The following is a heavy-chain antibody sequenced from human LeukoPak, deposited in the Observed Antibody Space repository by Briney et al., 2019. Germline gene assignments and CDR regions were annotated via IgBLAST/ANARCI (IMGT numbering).Heavy chain of an antibody. CDR3: ARDAYSSSRNDY. CDR2: ISPSGHDI. J-gene: IGHJ4*02. CDR1: GFTFSDVY. D-gene: IGHD6-13*01. Sequence: KPGGSLRLSCAASGFTFSDVYMTWIRQAPGKGLEYLSYISPSGHDISYADSVKGRFTISRDNAKNSLSLQMNSLRAEDTAVYYCARDAYSSSRNDYWGQGTLVTVSS. V-gene: IGHV3-11*04.